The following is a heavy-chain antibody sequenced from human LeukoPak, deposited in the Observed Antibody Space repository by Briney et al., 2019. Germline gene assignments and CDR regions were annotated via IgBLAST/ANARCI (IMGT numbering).Heavy chain of an antibody. V-gene: IGHV4-4*07. Sequence: PSETLSLTCTISGASIDSYYWSWIRQPAGKGLEWLGRIYASGSTNYNPSLKRRVTMSVDTSQNQFFLKVNSVTAADTAVYYCARVTQKLERIAVARTSEWRANWYFDLWGRGTLVTVSS. D-gene: IGHD6-19*01. CDR3: ARVTQKLERIAVARTSEWRANWYFDL. CDR2: IYASGST. CDR1: GASIDSYY. J-gene: IGHJ2*01.